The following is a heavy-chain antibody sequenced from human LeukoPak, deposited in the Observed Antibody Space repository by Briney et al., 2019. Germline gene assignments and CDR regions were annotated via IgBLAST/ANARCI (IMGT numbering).Heavy chain of an antibody. J-gene: IGHJ6*02. V-gene: IGHV1-2*04. CDR1: GYTFTGYY. CDR3: ARDKDDSSGYRVYGMDV. CDR2: INPNSGGT. D-gene: IGHD3-22*01. Sequence: ASVKVSCKASGYTFTGYYMHWVRQAPGQGLEWMGWINPNSGGTNYAQKFQGWVTMTRDTSISTAYMELSRVRSDDTAVYYCARDKDDSSGYRVYGMDVWGQGTTVTVSS.